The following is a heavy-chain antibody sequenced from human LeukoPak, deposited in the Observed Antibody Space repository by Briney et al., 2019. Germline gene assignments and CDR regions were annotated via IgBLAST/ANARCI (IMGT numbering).Heavy chain of an antibody. CDR3: AKDYYGSRSSVSNAFDI. Sequence: GGSLRLSCAASGLIFSSHAMSWVRQTPEKGLEWVSAISSRGDSTYYADSVKGRFTISRDNSKNTLYLQMSSLRGEDTAVYYCAKDYYGSRSSVSNAFDIWGQGTMVTVSS. D-gene: IGHD3-10*01. J-gene: IGHJ3*02. CDR2: ISSRGDST. CDR1: GLIFSSHA. V-gene: IGHV3-23*01.